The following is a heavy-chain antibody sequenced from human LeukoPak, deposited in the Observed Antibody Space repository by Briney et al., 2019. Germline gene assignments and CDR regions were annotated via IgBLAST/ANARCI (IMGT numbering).Heavy chain of an antibody. CDR2: ISYDGSNK. V-gene: IGHV3-30-3*01. D-gene: IGHD1-1*01. Sequence: GSLRLSCAASGFTFSSYAMHWVRQAPGKGLEWVAVISYDGSNKYYADSVKGRFTISRDNSKNTLYLQMNTLRGEDTAVYYCAKDQRRSAGLEPVYGMDVWGQGTTVTVSS. J-gene: IGHJ6*02. CDR3: AKDQRRSAGLEPVYGMDV. CDR1: GFTFSSYA.